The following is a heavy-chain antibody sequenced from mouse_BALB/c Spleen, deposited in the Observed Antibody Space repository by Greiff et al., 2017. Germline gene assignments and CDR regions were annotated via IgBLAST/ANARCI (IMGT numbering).Heavy chain of an antibody. J-gene: IGHJ4*01. Sequence: VQGVESGPGLVQPSQSLSITCTVSGFSLTSYGVHWVRQSPGKGLEWLGVIWSGGSTDYNAAFISRLSISKDNSKSQVFFKMNSLQANDTAIYYCARNYGIPYAMDYWGQGTSVTVSS. CDR2: IWSGGST. D-gene: IGHD2-1*01. V-gene: IGHV2-2*02. CDR3: ARNYGIPYAMDY. CDR1: GFSLTSYG.